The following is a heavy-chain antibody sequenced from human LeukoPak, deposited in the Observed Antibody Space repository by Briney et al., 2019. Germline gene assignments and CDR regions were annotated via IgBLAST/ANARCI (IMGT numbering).Heavy chain of an antibody. CDR2: ISSNGGST. D-gene: IGHD3-3*01. Sequence: GGSLRLSCAASGFTFSSYAMHWVRQAPGKRLEYVSAISSNGGSTYYANSVKGRFTISRDNSKNTLYLQMGSLRAEDMAVYYCARAPNYQDQYYDFWSGYYYYYYMDVWGKGTTVTVSS. CDR1: GFTFSSYA. J-gene: IGHJ6*03. CDR3: ARAPNYQDQYYDFWSGYYYYYYMDV. V-gene: IGHV3-64*01.